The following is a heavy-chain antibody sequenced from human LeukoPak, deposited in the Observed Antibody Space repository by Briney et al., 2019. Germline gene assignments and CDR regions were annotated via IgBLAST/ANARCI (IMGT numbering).Heavy chain of an antibody. CDR1: GYTFTSYG. V-gene: IGHV1-18*01. J-gene: IGHJ4*02. D-gene: IGHD2-15*01. CDR3: AREGYCSGGNCHRTFDY. CDR2: ISAYNGNT. Sequence: ASVKVSCKASGYTFTSYGISWVRQAPGQGLEWMGWISAYNGNTNYAQKLQGRVTMTTDTSTSTAYMELRSLRSDDTAVYYCAREGYCSGGNCHRTFDYWGRGTLVTVSS.